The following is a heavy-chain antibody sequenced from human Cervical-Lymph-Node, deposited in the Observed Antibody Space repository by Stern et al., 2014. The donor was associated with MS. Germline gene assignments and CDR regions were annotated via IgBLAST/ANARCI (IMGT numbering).Heavy chain of an antibody. Sequence: VQLVESGAEVKKPGASVKVSCKASGYTFTSNDINWVRQAPGQGLEWMGWMNPNSVNTGYAQKFQGRVTMTRNTSISTAYMELSSLRSEDTAVYYCARTDDYYYTMDVWGQGTTVTVSS. J-gene: IGHJ6*02. V-gene: IGHV1-8*02. CDR3: ARTDDYYYTMDV. CDR1: GYTFTSND. CDR2: MNPNSVNT.